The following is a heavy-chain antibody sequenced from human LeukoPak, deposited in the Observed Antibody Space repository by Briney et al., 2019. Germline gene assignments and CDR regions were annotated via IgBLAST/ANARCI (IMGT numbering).Heavy chain of an antibody. CDR2: MNPNSGNT. CDR3: ARGLCSSTSCYLEWFDP. J-gene: IGHJ5*02. CDR1: GYTFTSYE. V-gene: IGHV1-8*01. Sequence: ASVKDSCKASGYTFTSYEINWVRQATGQGLEWMGWMNPNSGNTSYAQTFQGRVTMTRNTSISTAYMELSSLRSEDTAVYYCARGLCSSTSCYLEWFDPWGQGTLVTVSS. D-gene: IGHD2-2*01.